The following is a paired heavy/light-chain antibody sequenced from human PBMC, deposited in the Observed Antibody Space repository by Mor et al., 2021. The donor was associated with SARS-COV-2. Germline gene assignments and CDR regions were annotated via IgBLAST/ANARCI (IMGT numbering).Light chain of an antibody. J-gene: IGKJ1*01. V-gene: IGKV1-5*03. CDR1: QSISSW. CDR2: KAS. CDR3: QQYNSYPWT. Sequence: DIQMTQSPSTLSASVGDRVTITCRASQSISSWLAWYQQKPGKAPKLLIYKASSLESGVPSNFSGSGSGTEFTLTISSLQPDDFATYYCQQYNSYPWTFGQGTKVEIK.
Heavy chain of an antibody. Sequence: QVQLQESGPGLVKPSETLSLTCTVSGGSISSYYWSWIRQPPGKGLEYIGYIYYSGSTNYNPSLKSRVTISVDTSKNQFSLKLRSVSSADTAVYYCAAGYSDTSGYYYFDYWGQGTPVTVSS. V-gene: IGHV4-59*01. D-gene: IGHD3-22*01. CDR1: GGSISSYY. CDR2: IYYSGST. J-gene: IGHJ4*02. CDR3: AAGYSDTSGYYYFDY.